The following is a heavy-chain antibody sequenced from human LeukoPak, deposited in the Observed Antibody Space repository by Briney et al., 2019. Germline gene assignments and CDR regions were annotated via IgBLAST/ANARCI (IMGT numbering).Heavy chain of an antibody. D-gene: IGHD3-10*01. CDR1: GYTFTSYG. Sequence: ASVKVSCKASGYTFTSYGISWVRQAPGQGLEWMGWISAYNGNTNYAQKLQGRVTMTTDTSTSTAYMELRSLTPEDTATYYCVRDGEGVAISVNFWFDPWGQGTLVTVSS. CDR3: VRDGEGVAISVNFWFDP. V-gene: IGHV1-18*01. J-gene: IGHJ5*02. CDR2: ISAYNGNT.